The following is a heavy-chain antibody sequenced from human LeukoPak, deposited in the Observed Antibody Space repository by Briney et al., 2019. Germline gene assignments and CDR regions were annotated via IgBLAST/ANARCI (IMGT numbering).Heavy chain of an antibody. CDR3: ARDQKIFGVVTHY. D-gene: IGHD3-3*01. J-gene: IGHJ4*02. CDR2: INPNSGGT. V-gene: IGHV1-2*02. Sequence: ASVKVSCKASGYTFTGYYMHWVRQAPGQGLEWMGWINPNSGGTNYAQKFQGRVTMTRDTSISTAYMELSRLRSDDTAVYYCARDQKIFGVVTHYWGQGTLVTVSS. CDR1: GYTFTGYY.